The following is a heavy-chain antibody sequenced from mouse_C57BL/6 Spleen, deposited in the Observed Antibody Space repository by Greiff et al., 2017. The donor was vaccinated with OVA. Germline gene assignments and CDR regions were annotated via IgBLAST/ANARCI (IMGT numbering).Heavy chain of an antibody. CDR3: AKPPVLRAWYFDV. J-gene: IGHJ1*03. V-gene: IGHV1-4*01. Sequence: QVQLQQSGAELARPGASVKMSCTASGYTFTSYTMHWVKQRPGQGLEWIGYINPGSGYTKYNQKFKDKATLTADKSSSTAYMQLSSLTSEDSAVYDRAKPPVLRAWYFDVWGTGTTVTVSS. CDR2: INPGSGYT. CDR1: GYTFTSYT. D-gene: IGHD1-1*01.